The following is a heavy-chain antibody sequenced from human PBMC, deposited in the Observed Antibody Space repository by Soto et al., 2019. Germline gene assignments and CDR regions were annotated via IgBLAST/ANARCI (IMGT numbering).Heavy chain of an antibody. CDR3: VRDGTKTLRDWFDP. Sequence: SETLSLTCTVSGASISGFYWSWIRKSAGKGLEWIGRIYATGTTDYNPSLKSRVMMSVDTSKKQFSLKLRSVTAADTAVYYCVRDGTKTLRDWFDPWGQGISGTVSS. CDR2: IYATGTT. J-gene: IGHJ5*02. D-gene: IGHD1-1*01. CDR1: GASISGFY. V-gene: IGHV4-4*07.